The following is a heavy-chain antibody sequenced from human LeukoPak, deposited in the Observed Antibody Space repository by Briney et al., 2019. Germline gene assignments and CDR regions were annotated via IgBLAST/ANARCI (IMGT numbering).Heavy chain of an antibody. CDR2: IYYSGST. D-gene: IGHD1-26*01. CDR1: GGSISSSSYY. CDR3: ARQRVGATYYYKDV. Sequence: PSETLSLTCTVSGGSISSSSYYWGWIRQPPGKGLEWIGSIYYSGSTYYNPSLKSRVTISVDTSKNQFSLKLSSVSGADPAVYYCARQRVGATYYYKDVWGKGTTVTVSS. V-gene: IGHV4-39*01. J-gene: IGHJ6*03.